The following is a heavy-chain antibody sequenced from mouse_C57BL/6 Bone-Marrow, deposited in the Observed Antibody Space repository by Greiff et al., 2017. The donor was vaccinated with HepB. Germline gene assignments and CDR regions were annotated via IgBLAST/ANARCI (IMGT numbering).Heavy chain of an antibody. CDR2: ISSGSSTI. CDR1: GFTFSDYG. D-gene: IGHD2-3*01. J-gene: IGHJ4*01. CDR3: AWRYLGGGYYVYAMDY. V-gene: IGHV5-17*01. Sequence: EVHLVESGGGLVKPGGSLKLSCAASGFTFSDYGMHWVRQAPEKGLEWVAYISSGSSTIYYADTVKGRFTISRDNAKNTLFLQMTSLRSEDTAMYYCAWRYLGGGYYVYAMDYWGQGTSVTVSS.